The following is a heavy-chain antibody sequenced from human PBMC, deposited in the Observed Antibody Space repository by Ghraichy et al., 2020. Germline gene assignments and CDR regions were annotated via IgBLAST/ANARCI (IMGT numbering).Heavy chain of an antibody. V-gene: IGHV3-23*01. CDR3: AKSSGHDYFYHHMDV. Sequence: GGSLRLSCAASGFTFSNFAMSWVRQAPGKGLQWVSGISGSSGSTYNADSVKGRFTISRDNSKNTVYLQMNRLRGEDTAIYYCAKSSGHDYFYHHMDVWGKGTTVTVSS. CDR2: ISGSSGST. D-gene: IGHD3-3*01. J-gene: IGHJ6*03. CDR1: GFTFSNFA.